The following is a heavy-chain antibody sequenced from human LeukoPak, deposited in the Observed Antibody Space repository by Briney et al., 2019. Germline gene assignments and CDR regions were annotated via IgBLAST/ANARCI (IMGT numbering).Heavy chain of an antibody. CDR1: GFTFSSYT. D-gene: IGHD1-14*01. CDR2: ISGSGGST. CDR3: AKGSGINHYHWIDP. Sequence: GGSLRLSCAASGFTFSSYTMTWVRQAPGKGLEWVSAISGSGGSTYYADSVKGRFTISRDNSKNTLYLQMDSLRAEDTALYYCAKGSGINHYHWIDPWGQGTLVTVSS. J-gene: IGHJ5*02. V-gene: IGHV3-23*01.